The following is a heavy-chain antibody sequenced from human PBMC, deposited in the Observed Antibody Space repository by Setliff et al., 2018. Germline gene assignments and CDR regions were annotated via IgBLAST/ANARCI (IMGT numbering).Heavy chain of an antibody. V-gene: IGHV4-39*07. CDR2: IYYSGST. CDR3: ARDRRRLVTYYYYGMDV. D-gene: IGHD6-19*01. Sequence: PSETLSLTCVVYGGSFSSYYWGWIRQSSGKGLEWIGSIYYSGSTYYNPSLKSRVTISVDTSKNQFSLKLSSVTAADTAVYYCARDRRRLVTYYYYGMDVWGQGTTVTVSS. J-gene: IGHJ6*02. CDR1: GGSFSSYY.